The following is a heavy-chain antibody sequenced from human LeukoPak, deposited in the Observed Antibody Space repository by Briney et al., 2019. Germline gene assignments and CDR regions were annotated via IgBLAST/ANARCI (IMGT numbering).Heavy chain of an antibody. Sequence: PGGSLRLSCADSGITFSSYWMSWVRQAPGKGLEWVANIKQDGGEKYYVDSVKGRFTISRDNAKNSSYLQMNNLRVEDTAVYYCARDGRPLDYWGQGTLVTVSS. CDR2: IKQDGGEK. CDR3: ARDGRPLDY. CDR1: GITFSSYW. J-gene: IGHJ4*02. V-gene: IGHV3-7*03.